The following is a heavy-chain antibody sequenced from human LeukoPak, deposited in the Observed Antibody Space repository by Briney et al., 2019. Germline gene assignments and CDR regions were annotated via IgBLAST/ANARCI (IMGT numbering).Heavy chain of an antibody. Sequence: SETLSLTCTVSGGSMSTYYWTWFRQPPGKGLEWIGFIYYTGSTNYNPSLKSRVTISVDTSKNQFSLKLSSVTAADTAVYYCAGMRITTPTVRTLDYWGQGTLVTVSS. CDR2: IYYTGST. J-gene: IGHJ4*02. CDR1: GGSMSTYY. V-gene: IGHV4-59*01. CDR3: AGMRITTPTVRTLDY. D-gene: IGHD1-14*01.